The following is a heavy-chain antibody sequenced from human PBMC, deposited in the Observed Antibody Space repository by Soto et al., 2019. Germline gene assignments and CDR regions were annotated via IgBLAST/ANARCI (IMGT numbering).Heavy chain of an antibody. CDR3: ARRGVANSRDASDI. V-gene: IGHV1-69*01. CDR1: GGTFSNYA. J-gene: IGHJ3*02. Sequence: QVQLVQSGAEVKKPGTSVKVSCEVSGGTFSNYAITWVRQAPGQGLEWLGGAIPVYGSTNYAQKFQGRVTITVGESATTTFMELSSLRSDDTAVYYCARRGVANSRDASDIWGQGTLVTVS. CDR2: AIPVYGST. D-gene: IGHD1-26*01.